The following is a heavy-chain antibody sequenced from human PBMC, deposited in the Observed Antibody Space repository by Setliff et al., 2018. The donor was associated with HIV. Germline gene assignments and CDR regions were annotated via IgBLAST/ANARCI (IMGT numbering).Heavy chain of an antibody. V-gene: IGHV3-23*01. CDR2: TSGGFA. J-gene: IGHJ3*02. Sequence: GGSLRLSCAASGFTLKNADVNWVRQAPGKGLEWVSGTSGGFAYFTESVKGRFSLSKDDSKDTLFLQMTNLRVDDTAIYYCAKDLSVRGGGLKGVFNIWGQGTMVTVSS. D-gene: IGHD2-21*01. CDR1: GFTLKNAD. CDR3: AKDLSVRGGGLKGVFNI.